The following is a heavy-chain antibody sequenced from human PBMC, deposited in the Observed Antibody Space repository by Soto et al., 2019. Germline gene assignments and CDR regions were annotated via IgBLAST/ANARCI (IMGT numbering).Heavy chain of an antibody. J-gene: IGHJ4*02. Sequence: GSLRLSCEASGFSFSRHSMNWVRQAPGKGLEWVSSIGNDPSYLYYADSVKGRFTISRDNSKNTLYLQMNSLRAEDTAVYYCAKNPGYYYDSTGYHFDYWGQGTLVTVSS. CDR2: IGNDPSYL. V-gene: IGHV3-21*04. D-gene: IGHD3-22*01. CDR1: GFSFSRHS. CDR3: AKNPGYYYDSTGYHFDY.